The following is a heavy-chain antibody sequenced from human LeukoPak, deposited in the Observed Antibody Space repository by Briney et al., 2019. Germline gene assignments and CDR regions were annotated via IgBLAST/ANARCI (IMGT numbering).Heavy chain of an antibody. D-gene: IGHD5-18*01. V-gene: IGHV3-23*01. CDR3: ARHDSFIPY. Sequence: GGSLRLSCASSGFIFSDYAMSWVRQAPGKGLEWVSGISDSGRATYYADSVKGRYTISRDNSKNTGSLQMNSLTAEDTAVYFCARHDSFIPYWGQGTPVTVSP. CDR1: GFIFSDYA. CDR2: ISDSGRAT. J-gene: IGHJ4*02.